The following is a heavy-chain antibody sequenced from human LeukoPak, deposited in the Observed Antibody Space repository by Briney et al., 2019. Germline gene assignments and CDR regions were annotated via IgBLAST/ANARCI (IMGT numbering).Heavy chain of an antibody. Sequence: GGSLRLSCAASEVRVSDNYMSWVRQAPGKGLEWVSVIYSGGDTYYSDSAKGRFTISRDSSENTLHLQMNSLRTEDTAIYYCARGLRPRQTPYAMDVWGQGTTVTVSS. CDR1: EVRVSDNY. V-gene: IGHV3-66*02. D-gene: IGHD3-16*01. CDR3: ARGLRPRQTPYAMDV. J-gene: IGHJ6*02. CDR2: IYSGGDT.